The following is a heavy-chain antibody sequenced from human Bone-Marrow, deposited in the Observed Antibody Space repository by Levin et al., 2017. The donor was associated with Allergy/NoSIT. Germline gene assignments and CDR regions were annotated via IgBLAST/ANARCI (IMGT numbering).Heavy chain of an antibody. CDR1: GFSFSDAW. V-gene: IGHV3-15*01. CDR3: SKEIHGGFDY. CDR2: IKSRAAGGTT. J-gene: IGHJ4*02. Sequence: AGGSLRLSCVASGFSFSDAWMNWLRQVPGKGLQWVARIKSRAAGGTTDYAAPVKDRFTISRDDSKNTLFLQMSNLEIEDTAVYYCSKEIHGGFDYWGLGTLVTVSS. D-gene: IGHD3-16*01.